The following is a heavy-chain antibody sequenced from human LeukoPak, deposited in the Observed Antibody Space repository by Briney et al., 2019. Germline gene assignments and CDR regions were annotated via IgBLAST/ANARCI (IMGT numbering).Heavy chain of an antibody. V-gene: IGHV1-2*02. D-gene: IGHD3-22*01. Sequence: ASVKVSCKTSGYTFTGYYIHWVRQAPGQGLEWMGWINPNSGGTNYAQKFQGRVTMTRDTSISTAYMELSRLRSDDTAVYYCARDLVTMIVVAGAGRGHGDAFDIWGQGTMVTVSS. CDR3: ARDLVTMIVVAGAGRGHGDAFDI. CDR2: INPNSGGT. J-gene: IGHJ3*02. CDR1: GYTFTGYY.